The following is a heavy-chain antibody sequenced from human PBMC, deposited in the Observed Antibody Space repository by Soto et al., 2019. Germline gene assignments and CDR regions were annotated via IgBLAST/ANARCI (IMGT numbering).Heavy chain of an antibody. CDR2: IYFSGGT. Sequence: SETLSLTCTVSGGSISSDYWSWIRQPPGEGLEWIGYIYFSGGTNYNPSLKSRVTISVDRSKNQLSLRLTSVTAADTAVYYCARTNAFHISGQGTMVTVSS. V-gene: IGHV4-59*01. CDR3: ARTNAFHI. J-gene: IGHJ3*02. CDR1: GGSISSDY.